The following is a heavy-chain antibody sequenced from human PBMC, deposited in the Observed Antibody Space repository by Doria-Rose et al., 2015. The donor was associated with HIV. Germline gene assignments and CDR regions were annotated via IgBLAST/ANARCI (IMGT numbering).Heavy chain of an antibody. CDR2: IVSDDER. D-gene: IGHD6-13*01. CDR3: ARIKSSRWYHKYYFDF. J-gene: IGHJ4*02. Sequence: QVTLKESGPVLVKPTETLTLTCTVSGVSLSSPGMGVGWIRQPPGKALEWLANIVSDDERSYKTYLRSRLTISRGTSKSQVVLTMTDMDPVDTATYYCARIKSSRWYHKYYFDFWGQGTLVIVSA. CDR1: GVSLSSPGMG. V-gene: IGHV2-26*01.